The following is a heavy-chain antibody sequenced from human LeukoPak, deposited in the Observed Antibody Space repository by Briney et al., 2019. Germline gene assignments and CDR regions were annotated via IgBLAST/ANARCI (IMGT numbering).Heavy chain of an antibody. J-gene: IGHJ4*02. D-gene: IGHD2-2*01. V-gene: IGHV3-21*01. Sequence: PGGSLRLSCAASGFTFSSYTMSWVREAPGKGLEWVSSISSSINYIYHADSVKGRFTISRDDAQNSVYLQMNSLKDEDTAVYYCARDRDIVVVPAAMVDYWGQGTLVTVSS. CDR1: GFTFSSYT. CDR2: ISSSINYI. CDR3: ARDRDIVVVPAAMVDY.